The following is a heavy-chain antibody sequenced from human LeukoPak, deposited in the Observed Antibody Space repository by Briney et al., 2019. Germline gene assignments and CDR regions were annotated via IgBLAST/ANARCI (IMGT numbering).Heavy chain of an antibody. CDR2: KYARGSS. J-gene: IGHJ3*02. CDR1: GGSFSNYY. CDR3: ARGRYCSADICTGGDSFDI. V-gene: IGHV4-4*07. D-gene: IGHD2-15*01. Sequence: SETLSLTCTVSGGSFSNYYWSWIRQPAGKGLEWIGRKYARGSSNYNPPVQSRVTMSVDTSKNQFSLKLRSVTAADTAVYYCARGRYCSADICTGGDSFDIWGQGTMVSVS.